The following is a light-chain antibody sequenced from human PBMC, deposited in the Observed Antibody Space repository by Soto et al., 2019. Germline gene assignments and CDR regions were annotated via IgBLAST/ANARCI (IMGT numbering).Light chain of an antibody. V-gene: IGKV1-39*01. CDR3: QQSSSIPRT. J-gene: IGKJ2*01. Sequence: DIQMTQSPSSLSASVGDRVTITCRASQRIGGCLNWYQQKPGKAPKVLIYGAFTLQSGVPSRFSGSGSGTDFTLTIRGLQPADFATYFCQQSSSIPRTFGQGTKLEIK. CDR2: GAF. CDR1: QRIGGC.